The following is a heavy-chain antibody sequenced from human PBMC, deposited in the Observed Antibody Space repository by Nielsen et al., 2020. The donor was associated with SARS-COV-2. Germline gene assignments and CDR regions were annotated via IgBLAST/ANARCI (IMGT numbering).Heavy chain of an antibody. CDR2: IWYDGSNK. CDR1: GFTISSYG. V-gene: IGHV3-33*01. J-gene: IGHJ4*02. CDR3: ARDPPYGDFEGGY. D-gene: IGHD4-17*01. Sequence: GESLKISCAAPGFTISSYGMHWVRQAPGKGLEWVAVIWYDGSNKYYADSVKGRFTISRENAKNSLYLQMNSLRAGDTAVYYCARDPPYGDFEGGYWGQGTLVTVSS.